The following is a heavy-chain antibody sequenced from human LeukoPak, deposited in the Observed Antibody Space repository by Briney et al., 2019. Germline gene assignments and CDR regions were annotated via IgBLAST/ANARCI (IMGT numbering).Heavy chain of an antibody. Sequence: PSETLSLTCTVSGGSISSSSYYRGWIRQPPGKGLEWIGSIYYSGSTYYNPSLKSRVTISVDTSKNQFSLKLSSVTAADPAVYYCARLTSAVAGSPNPWGQGTLVTVSS. CDR1: GGSISSSSYY. J-gene: IGHJ5*02. CDR2: IYYSGST. CDR3: ARLTSAVAGSPNP. V-gene: IGHV4-39*01. D-gene: IGHD6-19*01.